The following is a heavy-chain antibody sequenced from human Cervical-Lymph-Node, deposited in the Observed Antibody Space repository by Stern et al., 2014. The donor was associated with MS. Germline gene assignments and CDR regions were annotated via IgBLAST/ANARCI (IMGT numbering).Heavy chain of an antibody. CDR2: IWFDGSNK. D-gene: IGHD1-26*01. CDR1: GFTFSSYG. V-gene: IGHV3-33*01. Sequence: QVQLVESGGGVVQPGRSLRLSCVASGFTFSSYGMHWVRQAPGKGLEWVAVIWFDGSNKNYAESVKGRFTISRDNSKNTLYLQMNNLRDEDTAVYYCARRAWELVDYWGQGTLVTVSS. CDR3: ARRAWELVDY. J-gene: IGHJ4*02.